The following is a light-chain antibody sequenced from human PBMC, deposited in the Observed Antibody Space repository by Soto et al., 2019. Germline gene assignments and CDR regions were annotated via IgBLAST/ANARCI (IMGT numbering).Light chain of an antibody. J-gene: IGLJ2*01. V-gene: IGLV1-40*01. CDR1: SSNIVAGYD. CDR3: QSYDISLSVSVV. CDR2: GNT. Sequence: QSVLTQPPSVSGAPGQRVTISCTGSSSNIVAGYDVQWYQQLPGAAPRLLIFGNTNRPSGVPDRFSGSRSGTSASLAISGLQAEDEADYYCQSYDISLSVSVVFGGGTKLTVL.